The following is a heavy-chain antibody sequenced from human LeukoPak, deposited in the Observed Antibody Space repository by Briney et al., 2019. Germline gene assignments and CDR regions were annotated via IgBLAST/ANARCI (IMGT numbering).Heavy chain of an antibody. J-gene: IGHJ4*02. CDR3: AKVRWDNSGWYYLDS. Sequence: PGGSLRLSCAASGFSFSDYSMHWVRQAPGKGLEWMAVISYNGINEYYADSVKGRFTISRDNSKSTLLLQMNSLRAEDTAVYYCAKVRWDNSGWYYLDSWGQGTLVTVSS. CDR1: GFSFSDYS. CDR2: ISYNGINE. V-gene: IGHV3-30*18. D-gene: IGHD6-19*01.